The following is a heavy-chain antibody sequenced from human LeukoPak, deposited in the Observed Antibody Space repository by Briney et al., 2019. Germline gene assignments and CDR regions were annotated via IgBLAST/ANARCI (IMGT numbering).Heavy chain of an antibody. J-gene: IGHJ4*02. CDR1: GFTFRNYW. V-gene: IGHV3-74*01. CDR2: INPDGATT. Sequence: GVSLRLSCAASGFTFRNYWMHWVRHAPGKGLVWVSRINPDGATTDYAGSVKGRFTISRDNAKTMVYLQMDSLRAEDTAVYYCVRLLDVDYWGQGTLVTVSS. CDR3: VRLLDVDY. D-gene: IGHD1-1*01.